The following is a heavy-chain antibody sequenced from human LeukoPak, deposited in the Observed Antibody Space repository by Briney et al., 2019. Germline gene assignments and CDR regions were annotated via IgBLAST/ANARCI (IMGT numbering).Heavy chain of an antibody. CDR2: ISYDGSNK. V-gene: IGHV3-30-3*01. D-gene: IGHD3-22*01. J-gene: IGHJ4*02. CDR3: ARDFVTMIVVAAFDY. CDR1: GFTFSSYA. Sequence: GGSLRLSCAASGFTFSSYAMHWDRQAPGKGLEWVAVISYDGSNKYYADSVKGRFTISRDNSKNTLYLQMNSLRAEDTAVYYCARDFVTMIVVAAFDYWGQGTLVTVSS.